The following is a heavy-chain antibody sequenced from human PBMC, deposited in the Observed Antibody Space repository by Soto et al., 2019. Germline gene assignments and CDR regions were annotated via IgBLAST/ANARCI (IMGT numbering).Heavy chain of an antibody. J-gene: IGHJ6*01. CDR2: TSGGYT. CDR1: GFTFSTYG. V-gene: IGHV3-23*01. Sequence: EMQLLESGGGLIQPGGSLRLSCVASGFTFSTYGKRWVRQAPGKGLEWVSSTSGGYTYYADSVRGLFTISSDNSKNSVDLQMNTLRAVDTALYYCAKALDLDPVTTVYAMVGWGQGTMVTVSS. CDR3: AKALDLDPVTTVYAMVG. D-gene: IGHD4-4*01.